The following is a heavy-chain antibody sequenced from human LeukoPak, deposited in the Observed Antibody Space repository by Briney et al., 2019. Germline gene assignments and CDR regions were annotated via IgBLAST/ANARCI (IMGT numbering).Heavy chain of an antibody. V-gene: IGHV1-69*01. CDR3: ARDLGLTGAGYYYYMDV. Sequence: SVKVSCKASGGTFSSYAISGVRQAPGQGLEWMGGIIPIFGTANYAQKFQGRVTITANESTSTAYMELSSLRSEDTAVYYCARDLGLTGAGYYYYMDVWGKGTTVTASS. J-gene: IGHJ6*03. D-gene: IGHD1-20*01. CDR1: GGTFSSYA. CDR2: IIPIFGTA.